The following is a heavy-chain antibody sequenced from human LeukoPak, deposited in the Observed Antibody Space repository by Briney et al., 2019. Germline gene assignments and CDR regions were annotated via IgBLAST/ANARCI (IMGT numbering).Heavy chain of an antibody. Sequence: HPGGSLRLSCTASGFTFDDYAMHWVRQAPGKGLEWVSGISWNSGSIGYADSVKGRFTISRDNAKNSLYLQMNSLRAEDTALYYCAKDISVDVTTGAFDYWGQGTLVTVSS. D-gene: IGHD4-17*01. J-gene: IGHJ4*02. CDR2: ISWNSGSI. V-gene: IGHV3-9*01. CDR1: GFTFDDYA. CDR3: AKDISVDVTTGAFDY.